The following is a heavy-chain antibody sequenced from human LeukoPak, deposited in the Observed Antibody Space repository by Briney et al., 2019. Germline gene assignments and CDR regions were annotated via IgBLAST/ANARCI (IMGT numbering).Heavy chain of an antibody. D-gene: IGHD5-24*01. J-gene: IGHJ4*02. V-gene: IGHV4-39*07. Sequence: SETLSLTCTVSGGSISSSSYYWGWIRQPPGKGLEWIGSIYYSGSTYYNPSLKSRVTISVDTSKNQFSLKLSSVTAADTAVYYCGAHPIRRDGYNHFDYWGQGTLVTVSS. CDR3: GAHPIRRDGYNHFDY. CDR2: IYYSGST. CDR1: GGSISSSSYY.